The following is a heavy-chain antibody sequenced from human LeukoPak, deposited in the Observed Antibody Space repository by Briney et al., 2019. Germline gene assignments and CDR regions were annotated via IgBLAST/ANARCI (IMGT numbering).Heavy chain of an antibody. D-gene: IGHD4-17*01. Sequence: SVKVSCKASGGTFSSYAISWVRQAPGQGLEWMGGIIPIFGTANYAQKFQGRVTITADESTGTAYMELSSLRSEDTAVYYCARAPNYGDYVLAYLDYWGQGTLVTVSS. CDR1: GGTFSSYA. CDR2: IIPIFGTA. CDR3: ARAPNYGDYVLAYLDY. V-gene: IGHV1-69*13. J-gene: IGHJ4*02.